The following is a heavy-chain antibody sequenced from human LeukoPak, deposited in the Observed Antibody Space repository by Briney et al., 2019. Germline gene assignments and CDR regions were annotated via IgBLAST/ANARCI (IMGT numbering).Heavy chain of an antibody. CDR2: ISYDGSNK. J-gene: IGHJ4*02. D-gene: IGHD5-24*01. CDR1: GGTFSSYA. V-gene: IGHV3-30-3*01. Sequence: SCKASGGTFSSYAMHWVRQAPGKGLEWVAVISYDGSNKYYADSVKGRFTISRDNAKNSLYLQMNSLRAEDTAVYYCARGREQFDYWGQGTLVTVSS. CDR3: ARGREQFDY.